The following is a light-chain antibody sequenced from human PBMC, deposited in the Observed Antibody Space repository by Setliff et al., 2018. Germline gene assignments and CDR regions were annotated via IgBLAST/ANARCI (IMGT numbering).Light chain of an antibody. CDR1: NIGSKG. CDR3: QVWDSNSNLFVV. V-gene: IGLV3-21*01. J-gene: IGLJ2*01. Sequence: SYELTQSPSVSVAPGKTARITCGGDNIGSKGVHWYQQKPGQAPVLVIYYDRDRPSGIPERISGSNSGNTATLTISGVEAGDEADYYCQVWDSNSNLFVVFGGGTKVTVL. CDR2: YDR.